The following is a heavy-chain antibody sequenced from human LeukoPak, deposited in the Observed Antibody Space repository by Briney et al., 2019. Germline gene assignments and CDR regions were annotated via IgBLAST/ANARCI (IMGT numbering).Heavy chain of an antibody. CDR3: TTDQSQYYDTSGYYYFDY. CDR1: GFTFTNAW. CDR2: LKSKTDGGTT. V-gene: IGHV3-15*01. Sequence: GGSLRLSCAASGFTFTNAWMSWVRQAPGKGLEWVGRLKSKTDGGTTDYAAPVKGRFTISRDDSKNTLYLQMNSLKTEDTAVYYCTTDQSQYYDTSGYYYFDYWGQGTLVTVSS. D-gene: IGHD3-22*01. J-gene: IGHJ4*01.